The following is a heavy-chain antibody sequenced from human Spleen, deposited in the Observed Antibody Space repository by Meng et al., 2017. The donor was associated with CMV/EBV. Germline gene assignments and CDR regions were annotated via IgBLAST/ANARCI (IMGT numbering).Heavy chain of an antibody. J-gene: IGHJ4*02. CDR1: FTVSSYV. V-gene: IGHV3-30*04. CDR3: ARVYSSSFHDLGNYFDY. D-gene: IGHD6-19*01. Sequence: FTVSSYVMHWVRQAPGKGLEWVAVISKDGSIKDYADSVKGRFTISRDNSKNTLYMEMNNVRAEDTAVYYCARVYSSSFHDLGNYFDYWGQGTLVTVSS. CDR2: ISKDGSIK.